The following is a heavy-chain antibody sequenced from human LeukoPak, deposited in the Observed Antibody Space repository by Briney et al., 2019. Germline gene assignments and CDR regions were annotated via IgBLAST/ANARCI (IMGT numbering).Heavy chain of an antibody. D-gene: IGHD6-13*01. J-gene: IGHJ4*02. CDR1: GGSISSSNW. Sequence: PSGTLSLTCAVSGGSISSSNWWSWVRQPPGKGLEWIGEIYHSGSTNYNPSLKSRVTISVDTSKNQFSLKLSSVTAADTAVYFCARSSWPPNVYFDYWGQGTLVTVSS. CDR2: IYHSGST. V-gene: IGHV4-4*02. CDR3: ARSSWPPNVYFDY.